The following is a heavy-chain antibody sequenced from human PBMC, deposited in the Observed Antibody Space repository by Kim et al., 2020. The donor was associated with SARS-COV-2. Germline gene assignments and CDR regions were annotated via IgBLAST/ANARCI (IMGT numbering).Heavy chain of an antibody. Sequence: GGSLRLSCAASGFTFSSYAMSWVRQAPGKGLEWVSAISGSGGSTYYADSVKGRFTISRDNSKNTLYLQMNSLRAEDTAVYYCAKDRWVTIFGVVKGYFDYWGQGTLVTVSS. CDR1: GFTFSSYA. J-gene: IGHJ4*02. CDR2: ISGSGGST. V-gene: IGHV3-23*01. D-gene: IGHD3-3*01. CDR3: AKDRWVTIFGVVKGYFDY.